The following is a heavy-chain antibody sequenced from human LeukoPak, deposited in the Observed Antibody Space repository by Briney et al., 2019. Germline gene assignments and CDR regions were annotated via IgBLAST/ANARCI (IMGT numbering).Heavy chain of an antibody. V-gene: IGHV1-69*13. CDR1: GGTFNSYA. CDR2: IIPMFGTT. Sequence: SVKVSCKASGGTFNSYAIIWVRQAPGQGLEWMGGIIPMFGTTNYAQKFQGRITMTADESTGTANMELSSLRSEDTAVYYCARDLRSSQGGNWGQGILVIVSS. D-gene: IGHD1-26*01. J-gene: IGHJ4*02. CDR3: ARDLRSSQGGN.